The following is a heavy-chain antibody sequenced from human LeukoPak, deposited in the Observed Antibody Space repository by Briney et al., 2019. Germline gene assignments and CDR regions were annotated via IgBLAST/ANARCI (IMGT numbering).Heavy chain of an antibody. CDR3: TAGSTSGIFGY. CDR2: IREKANNYAT. D-gene: IGHD2-2*01. J-gene: IGHJ4*02. Sequence: GGSLRLSCAASGLTFSDSAIHWVRQASGEGLEWAGRIREKANNYATAYAASVKGRFTISRDDSKNTAYLQMNSLKTEDTAMYYCTAGSTSGIFGYWGQGILVTVSS. V-gene: IGHV3-73*01. CDR1: GLTFSDSA.